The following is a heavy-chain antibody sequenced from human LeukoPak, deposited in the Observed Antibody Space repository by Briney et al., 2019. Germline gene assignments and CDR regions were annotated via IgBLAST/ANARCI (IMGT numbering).Heavy chain of an antibody. V-gene: IGHV3-49*04. CDR2: IRGKAYGGTT. CDR1: GFTFSSYA. D-gene: IGHD1-26*01. CDR3: TRGNSGSYYYAFDI. J-gene: IGHJ3*02. Sequence: GGSLRLSCAASGFTFSSYAMSWVRQAPGKGLEWVGFIRGKAYGGTTEYAASVKGRFTISRDDSKSIAYLQMNSLKTEDTAVYYCTRGNSGSYYYAFDIWGQGTMVTVSS.